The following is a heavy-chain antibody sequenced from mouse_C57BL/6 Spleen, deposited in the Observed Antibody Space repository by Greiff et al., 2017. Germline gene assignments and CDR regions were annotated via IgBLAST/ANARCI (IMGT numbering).Heavy chain of an antibody. CDR3: ARGGDYYGSSSAWFAY. D-gene: IGHD1-1*01. CDR2: IYPGSGST. CDR1: GYTFTSYW. J-gene: IGHJ3*01. Sequence: QVQLKQPGAELVKPGASVKMSCKASGYTFTSYWITWVKQRPGQGLEWIGDIYPGSGSTNYNEKLKSKATLTVDTSSSTAYMQLSSLTSEDSAVYYCARGGDYYGSSSAWFAYWGQGTLVTVSA. V-gene: IGHV1-55*01.